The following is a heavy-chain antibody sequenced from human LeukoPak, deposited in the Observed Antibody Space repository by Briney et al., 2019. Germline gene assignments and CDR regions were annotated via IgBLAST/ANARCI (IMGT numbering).Heavy chain of an antibody. Sequence: GGSLRLSCEASGFTFNIHWMNWVRQAPGKGLEWLANIRPDGSEKVYVDSVRGRFTISRDNTKNSVYLQMNNLRSEDSAVYYCSGRSGCCSIYWGQGSRVTVSS. CDR3: SGRSGCCSIY. V-gene: IGHV3-7*01. CDR1: GFTFNIHW. CDR2: IRPDGSEK. J-gene: IGHJ4*02. D-gene: IGHD2-2*01.